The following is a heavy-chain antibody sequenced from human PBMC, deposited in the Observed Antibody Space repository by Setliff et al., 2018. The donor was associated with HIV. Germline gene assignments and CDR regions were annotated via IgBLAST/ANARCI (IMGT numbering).Heavy chain of an antibody. J-gene: IGHJ6*03. D-gene: IGHD3-16*02. CDR3: AKPVVHHYYYMDV. CDR1: EFPFSSYG. Sequence: GGSLRLSCAASEFPFSSYGMYWVRQAPGKGLEWVAAIWYDGSGKYYADSVKGRFTISRDNSQNTLYLQMNSLRPEDTAVYYCAKPVVHHYYYMDVWGKGTTVTVSS. CDR2: IWYDGSGK. V-gene: IGHV3-33*07.